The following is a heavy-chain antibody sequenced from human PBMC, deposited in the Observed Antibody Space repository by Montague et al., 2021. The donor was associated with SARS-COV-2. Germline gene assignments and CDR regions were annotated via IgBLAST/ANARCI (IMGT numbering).Heavy chain of an antibody. CDR1: GLAFNNFA. V-gene: IGHV3-23*01. Sequence: SLRLSCAASGLAFNNFAMSWVRQAPGKGLEWVSSIFGSAAGTYYGDSVKGRFTISRDNSKNTLYLQMNSLRAEDTAKYYCAKQPGAGAVVYWYFDLWGRGTVVSVSS. CDR3: AKQPGAGAVVYWYFDL. D-gene: IGHD6-19*01. CDR2: IFGSAAGT. J-gene: IGHJ2*01.